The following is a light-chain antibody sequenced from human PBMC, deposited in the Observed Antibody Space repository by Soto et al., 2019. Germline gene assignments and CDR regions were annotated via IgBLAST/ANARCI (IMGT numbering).Light chain of an antibody. CDR2: WAS. CDR1: QSVLSSSNKKNH. CDR3: QQDYDTPLT. Sequence: DIVMTQSPDSLAVSLGARATINCKSSQSVLSSSNKKNHLAWYQQRPRQPPKLLIYWASTRESGVPDRFSGSGSGADFTLTISSLQAEDGAIYYCQQDYDTPLTFGGGTKVEIK. V-gene: IGKV4-1*01. J-gene: IGKJ4*01.